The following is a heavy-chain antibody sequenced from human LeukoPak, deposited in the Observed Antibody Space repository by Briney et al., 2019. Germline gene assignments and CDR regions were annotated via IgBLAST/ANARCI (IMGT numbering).Heavy chain of an antibody. J-gene: IGHJ4*02. Sequence: SETLSLTCTVSGGSISSNDYYWGWIRQPPGKGLEWIGNILYSGNTFYHPSLKSRITIAVDTSKNQFSLKLSSVTAADTAVYYCSRYIRRRPQFDYWGQGSLVTVSS. CDR3: SRYIRRRPQFDY. CDR2: ILYSGNT. V-gene: IGHV4-39*01. CDR1: GGSISSNDYY.